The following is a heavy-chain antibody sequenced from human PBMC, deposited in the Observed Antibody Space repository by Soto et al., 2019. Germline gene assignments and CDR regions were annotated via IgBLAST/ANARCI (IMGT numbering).Heavy chain of an antibody. CDR2: INHSGST. D-gene: IGHD5-12*01. V-gene: IGHV4-34*01. Sequence: SETLSLTCAVYGGSFSGYYWSWIRQPPGKGLEWIGEINHSGSTNYNPSLKSRVTISVDTSKNQFSLTLSSVTAADTAVYYCARRRRDGYRPHYFDYCGQGTLVTVSS. J-gene: IGHJ4*02. CDR1: GGSFSGYY. CDR3: ARRRRDGYRPHYFDY.